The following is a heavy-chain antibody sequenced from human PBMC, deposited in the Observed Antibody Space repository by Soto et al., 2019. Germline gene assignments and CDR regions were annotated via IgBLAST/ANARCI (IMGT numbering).Heavy chain of an antibody. V-gene: IGHV3-13*01. J-gene: IGHJ6*02. CDR1: GVPFCSYD. Sequence: GGSLRLCCAASGVPFCSYDMHWVRQATGKGLEWVSAIGTAGDTYYADSVKGRFTISRDNSKNTLYLQMNSLRAEDTAVYYCAKDSARYYYYGMDVWGQGTTVTVSS. CDR2: IGTAGDT. CDR3: AKDSARYYYYGMDV.